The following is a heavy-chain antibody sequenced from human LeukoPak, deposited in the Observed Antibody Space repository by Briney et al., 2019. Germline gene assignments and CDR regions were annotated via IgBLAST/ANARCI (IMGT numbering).Heavy chain of an antibody. D-gene: IGHD3-10*01. J-gene: IGHJ5*02. V-gene: IGHV4-59*13. CDR1: GGSISSYY. CDR2: IYYSGST. Sequence: SETLSLTCTVSGGSISSYYWSWIRQPPGKGLEWIGYIYYSGSTNYNPSLKSRVTISVDTSKSQFSLKLSSVTAADTAIYYCARGGYYGSGNDFRFDPWGQGTLVTVSS. CDR3: ARGGYYGSGNDFRFDP.